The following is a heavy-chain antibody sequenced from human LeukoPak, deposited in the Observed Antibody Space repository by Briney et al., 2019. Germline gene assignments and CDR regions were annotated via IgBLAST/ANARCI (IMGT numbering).Heavy chain of an antibody. CDR2: INHSGST. Sequence: SETLSLTCAVYGGSFSGYYWSWIRQPPGKGLEWIGEINHSGSTNYNPSLKSRVTISVDTSKNQFSLKLNSVTAADTAVYYCARGAPKEIQLWLRLRGVAFDSWGQGTMVTVSS. CDR1: GGSFSGYY. V-gene: IGHV4-34*01. D-gene: IGHD5-18*01. J-gene: IGHJ3*02. CDR3: ARGAPKEIQLWLRLRGVAFDS.